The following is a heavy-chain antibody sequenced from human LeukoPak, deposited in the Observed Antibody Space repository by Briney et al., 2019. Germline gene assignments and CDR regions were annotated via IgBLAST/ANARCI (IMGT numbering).Heavy chain of an antibody. CDR2: ISRSSSPM. D-gene: IGHD3-22*01. J-gene: IGHJ6*02. CDR1: GFTFSSSS. V-gene: IGHV3-48*01. Sequence: PGGSLRLSCAASGFTFSSSSMNWVRQAPGKGLEWVSYISRSSSPMYYADSVEGRFTISRDNAKNSLYLQMNSLRAEDTAVYYCARSPPIYYYDSSGYYYSPYYYGMDVWGQGTTVTVSS. CDR3: ARSPPIYYYDSSGYYYSPYYYGMDV.